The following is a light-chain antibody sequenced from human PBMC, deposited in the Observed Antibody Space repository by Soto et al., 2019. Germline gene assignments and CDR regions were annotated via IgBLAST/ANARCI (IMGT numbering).Light chain of an antibody. CDR2: EVI. Sequence: QSVLTQPASVSGSPGQSITISCTGTSSDVGGYNYVSWYQQHPGKAPKLIIYEVINRPSGVSNRFSGSKSGNTASLTISGLQAEDETDYYCSSYRSGNTYVFGTGTKLTVL. J-gene: IGLJ1*01. V-gene: IGLV2-14*03. CDR3: SSYRSGNTYV. CDR1: SSDVGGYNY.